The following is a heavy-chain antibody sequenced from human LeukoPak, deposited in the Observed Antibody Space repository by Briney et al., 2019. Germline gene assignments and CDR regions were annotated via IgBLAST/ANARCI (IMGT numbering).Heavy chain of an antibody. J-gene: IGHJ6*02. CDR2: IYYSGST. V-gene: IGHV4-30-4*01. D-gene: IGHD5-18*01. CDR3: AREGGYSYGNYGMDV. CDR1: VGSISSGHYY. Sequence: PSETLSLTCTVSVGSISSGHYYWSWIRQAPGRGLEWIGYIYYSGSTYYNPSLKSRVTISVDTSKNQFSLKLSSVTAADTAVYYCAREGGYSYGNYGMDVWGQGTTVTVSS.